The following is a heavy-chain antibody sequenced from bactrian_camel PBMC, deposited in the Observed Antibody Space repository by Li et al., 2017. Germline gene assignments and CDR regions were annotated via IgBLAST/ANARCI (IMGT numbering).Heavy chain of an antibody. J-gene: IGHJ4*01. CDR3: TRDMITY. D-gene: IGHD1*01. Sequence: LVQSGGELVQPGGSLLLSCAVSGFTFSRYAMTWVRQAPGKGLEWVSSILTGGGSTYYADSVKGRFTISRDNAENTLYLQLNSLKTEDAAMYYCTRDMITYWGQGTQVTVS. CDR2: ILTGGGST. V-gene: IGHV3S31*01. CDR1: GFTFSRYA.